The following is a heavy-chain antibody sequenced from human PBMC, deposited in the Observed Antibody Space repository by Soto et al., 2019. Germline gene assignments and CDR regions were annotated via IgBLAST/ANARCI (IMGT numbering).Heavy chain of an antibody. V-gene: IGHV4-31*03. CDR2: IYYSGST. CDR3: ARTLYDYGPYYFDY. D-gene: IGHD4-17*01. CDR1: GGSISSGGYY. Sequence: SETLSLTCTVSGGSISSGGYYWSWIRQHPGKGLEWIGYIYYSGSTYYNPSLKSRVTISVDTSKNQFSLKLSSVTAADTAVYYCARTLYDYGPYYFDYWGQGTLVTVSS. J-gene: IGHJ4*02.